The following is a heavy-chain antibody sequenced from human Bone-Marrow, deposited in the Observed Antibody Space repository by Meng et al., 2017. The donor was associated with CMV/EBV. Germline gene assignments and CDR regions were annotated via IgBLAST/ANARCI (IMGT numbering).Heavy chain of an antibody. J-gene: IGHJ5*02. Sequence: SETLSLTCAVYGGSFSGYYWSWIRQPPGKGLEWIGETNHSGSTNYNPSLKSRVTISVDTSKNQFSLKLSSVTAADTAVYYCARGVGGYSGYSYWFDPWGQGTLVTVSS. D-gene: IGHD5-12*01. CDR1: GGSFSGYY. V-gene: IGHV4-34*01. CDR2: TNHSGST. CDR3: ARGVGGYSGYSYWFDP.